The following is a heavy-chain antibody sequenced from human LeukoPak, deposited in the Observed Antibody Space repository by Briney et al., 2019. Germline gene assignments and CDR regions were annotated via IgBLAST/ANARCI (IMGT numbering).Heavy chain of an antibody. J-gene: IGHJ3*01. CDR3: ASSEYGGKAH. Sequence: SETLPLTCTVSGGSISSYYWSWIRQPPGKGLEWIGEINHSGSTNYNPSLKSRVTISVDTSKNQFSLKLSSVTAADTAVYYCASSEYGGKAHWGQGTMVTVSS. CDR2: INHSGST. V-gene: IGHV4-34*01. D-gene: IGHD4-23*01. CDR1: GGSISSYY.